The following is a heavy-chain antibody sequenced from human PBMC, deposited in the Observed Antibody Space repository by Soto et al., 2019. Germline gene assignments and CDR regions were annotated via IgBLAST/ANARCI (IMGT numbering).Heavy chain of an antibody. CDR1: GFTFSSYG. CDR2: IWYDGSNK. V-gene: IGHV3-33*01. CDR3: ARDGASGSYYAYYYYGMDV. D-gene: IGHD1-26*01. J-gene: IGHJ6*02. Sequence: GGSLRLSCAASGFTFSSYGMHWVRQAPGKGLEWVAVIWYDGSNKYYADSVKGRFTISRDNSKNTLYLQMNSLRAEDTAVYYCARDGASGSYYAYYYYGMDVWGQGTTVTVSS.